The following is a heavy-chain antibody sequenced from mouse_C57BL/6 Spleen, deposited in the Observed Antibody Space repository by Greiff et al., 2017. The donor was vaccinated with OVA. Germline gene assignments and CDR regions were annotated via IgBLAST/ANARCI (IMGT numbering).Heavy chain of an antibody. J-gene: IGHJ2*01. CDR3: ASGGYSNFYFDY. CDR1: GYAFSSSW. Sequence: VQVVESGPELVKPGASVKISCKASGYAFSSSWMNWVKQRPGKGLEWIGRIYPGDGDTNYNGKFKGKATLTADKSSSTAYMQLSSLTSEDSAVYFCASGGYSNFYFDYWGQGTTLTVSS. V-gene: IGHV1-82*01. CDR2: IYPGDGDT. D-gene: IGHD2-5*01.